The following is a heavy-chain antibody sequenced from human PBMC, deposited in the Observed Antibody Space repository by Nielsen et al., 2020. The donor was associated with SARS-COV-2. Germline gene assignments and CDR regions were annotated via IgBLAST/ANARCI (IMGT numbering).Heavy chain of an antibody. CDR1: GGSISSGGYY. CDR3: ARFRPSIAVAGRGGDYFDY. J-gene: IGHJ4*02. Sequence: TLSLTCTVSGGSISSGGYYWSWIRQPPGKALEWLALIDWDDDKYYSTSLKTRLTISKDTSKNQVVLTMTNMDPVDTATYYCARFRPSIAVAGRGGDYFDYWGQGTLVTVSS. V-gene: IGHV2-70*01. CDR2: IDWDDDK. D-gene: IGHD6-19*01.